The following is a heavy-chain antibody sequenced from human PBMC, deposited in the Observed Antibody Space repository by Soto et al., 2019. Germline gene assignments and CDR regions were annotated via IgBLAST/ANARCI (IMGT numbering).Heavy chain of an antibody. V-gene: IGHV3-23*01. J-gene: IGHJ4*02. CDR3: AKGVKYYDFWSGTYYFDY. CDR2: ISGSGGST. CDR1: GFTFSSYA. D-gene: IGHD3-3*01. Sequence: EVQLLESGGGLVQPGGSLRLSCAASGFTFSSYAMSWVRQAPGKGLEWVSAISGSGGSTYYADSVKGRFTISRDNSKNTLYLQMTSLRAEDTAVYYCAKGVKYYDFWSGTYYFDYWGQGTLVTVSS.